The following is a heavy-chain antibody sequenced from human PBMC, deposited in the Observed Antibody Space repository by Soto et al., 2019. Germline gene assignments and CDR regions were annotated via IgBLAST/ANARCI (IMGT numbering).Heavy chain of an antibody. CDR3: AREAYGDYVGWFDP. D-gene: IGHD4-17*01. J-gene: IGHJ5*02. CDR2: IKQDGSEK. V-gene: IGHV3-7*01. Sequence: GGSLRLSCAASGFTFSSYWMSWVCQAPGKGLEWVANIKQDGSEKYYVDSVKGRFTISRDNAKNSLYLQMNSLRAEDTAVYYCAREAYGDYVGWFDPWGQGTLVTVSS. CDR1: GFTFSSYW.